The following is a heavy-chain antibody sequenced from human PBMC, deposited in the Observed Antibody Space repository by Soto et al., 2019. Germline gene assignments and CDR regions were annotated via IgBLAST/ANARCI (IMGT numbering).Heavy chain of an antibody. D-gene: IGHD2-15*01. CDR2: ISGSGGST. Sequence: EVQLLESGGGLVQPGGSLRLSCAASGFTFSSYAMSWVRQAPGKGLEWVSAISGSGGSTYYADSVKGRFTISRDNSKNTLYLQMNSLRAEDTAVYYCAKAYCSGGSCYLGELDYWGQGTLVTVSS. CDR3: AKAYCSGGSCYLGELDY. V-gene: IGHV3-23*01. CDR1: GFTFSSYA. J-gene: IGHJ4*02.